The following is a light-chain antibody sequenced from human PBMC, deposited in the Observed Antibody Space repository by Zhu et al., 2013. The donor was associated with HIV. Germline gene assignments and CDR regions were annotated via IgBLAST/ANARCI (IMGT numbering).Light chain of an antibody. V-gene: IGLV2-23*02. Sequence: QSALTQPASVSGSPGQSITISCTGTSSDVGSYNLVSWYQQHPGKAPKLMIYEVNKWPSGVSNRFSGSKSGNTASLTISGLQAEDEADYHCCSYAGSSTYVFGTGTKVTVL. CDR1: SSDVGSYNL. CDR2: EVN. J-gene: IGLJ1*01. CDR3: CSYAGSSTYV.